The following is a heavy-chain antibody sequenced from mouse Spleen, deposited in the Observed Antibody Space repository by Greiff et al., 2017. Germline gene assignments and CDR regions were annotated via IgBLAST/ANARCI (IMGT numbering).Heavy chain of an antibody. D-gene: IGHD1-1*01. CDR3: ARQGDYGSSLHFDY. CDR2: ISSGGSYT. J-gene: IGHJ2*01. Sequence: EVQLVESGGGLVKPGGSLKLSCAASGFTFSSYAMSWVRQTPEKRLEWVATISSGGSYTYYPDSVKGRFTISRDNAKNTLYLQMSSLRSEDTAMYYCARQGDYGSSLHFDYWGQGTTLTVSS. CDR1: GFTFSSYA. V-gene: IGHV5-9-3*01.